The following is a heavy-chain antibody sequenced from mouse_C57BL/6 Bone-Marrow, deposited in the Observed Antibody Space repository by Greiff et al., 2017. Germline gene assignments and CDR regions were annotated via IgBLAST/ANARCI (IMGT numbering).Heavy chain of an antibody. V-gene: IGHV1-82*01. CDR1: GYAFSSSW. J-gene: IGHJ2*01. CDR3: AILYYSTYVDYLDY. CDR2: IYPGDGDT. Sequence: QVQLKQSGPELVKPGASVKISCKASGYAFSSSWMNWVKQRPGKGLEWIGRIYPGDGDTNYNGKCKGKATLTADTSSSTAYMQLSSLTSEDSAVYFCAILYYSTYVDYLDYWRQGATLTVSS. D-gene: IGHD2-5*01.